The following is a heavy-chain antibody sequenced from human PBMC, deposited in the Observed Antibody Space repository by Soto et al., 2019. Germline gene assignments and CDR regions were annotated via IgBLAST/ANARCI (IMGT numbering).Heavy chain of an antibody. CDR2: VYYSGGT. D-gene: IGHD2-21*01. V-gene: IGHV4-59*11. J-gene: IGHJ3*02. CDR3: ARGNDWKSSTFDI. CDR1: GGSLTDHY. Sequence: QVQLQESGPGLVKPSETLSLTCTVAGGSLTDHYWNWFRQSPGKGLHWIGYVYYSGGTNYNLSLKSRVTMSVDTSKNQFSLNLRSVTAADTAVYYCARGNDWKSSTFDIWGQGTMVSVSS.